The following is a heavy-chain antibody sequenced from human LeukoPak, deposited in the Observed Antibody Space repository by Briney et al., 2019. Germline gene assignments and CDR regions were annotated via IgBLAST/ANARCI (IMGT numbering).Heavy chain of an antibody. J-gene: IGHJ4*02. CDR1: GVSISSSNSY. Sequence: SETLSLTCTVPGVSISSSNSYWGWIRQPPGKGLEWIGSIYYSGNTYYNASLKSQVSISIDTSKNQFSLRLTSVTAADTAVYYCARQTGSGLFILPGGQGTLVTVSS. CDR3: ARQTGSGLFILP. D-gene: IGHD3/OR15-3a*01. V-gene: IGHV4-39*01. CDR2: IYYSGNT.